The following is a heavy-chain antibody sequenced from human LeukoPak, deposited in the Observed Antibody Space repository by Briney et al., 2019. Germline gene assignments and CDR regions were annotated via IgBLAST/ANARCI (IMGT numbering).Heavy chain of an antibody. D-gene: IGHD1-26*01. CDR3: ARDNSVGDNAWWFDP. V-gene: IGHV1-46*01. CDR1: GYTFTSYY. Sequence: ASVKVYCKASGYTFTSYYMHWVRQAPGQGLEWMGLINPTGGSTGYAQKFQGRVTMTRDMSTSTDYMELSSLRSEDTAIYYCARDNSVGDNAWWFDPWGQGTLVTVSS. CDR2: INPTGGST. J-gene: IGHJ5*02.